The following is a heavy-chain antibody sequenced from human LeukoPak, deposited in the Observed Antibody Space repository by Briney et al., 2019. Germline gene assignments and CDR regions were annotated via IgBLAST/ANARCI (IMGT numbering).Heavy chain of an antibody. CDR2: IDPDSGGT. CDR3: ARSVGATLLDH. CDR1: GYTFTGYY. J-gene: IGHJ4*02. V-gene: IGHV1-2*06. D-gene: IGHD1-26*01. Sequence: ASVKVSCKASGYTFTGYYMHWVRQAPGQGLEWMGRIDPDSGGTKSAQKFQGRVIMTRDTSISTAYPDLSRLRSDDTAVYFCARSVGATLLDHWGQGSLVTVSS.